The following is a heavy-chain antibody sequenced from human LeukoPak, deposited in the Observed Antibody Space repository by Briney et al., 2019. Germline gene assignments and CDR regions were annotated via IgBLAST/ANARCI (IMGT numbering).Heavy chain of an antibody. CDR2: ISSSSSYI. Sequence: GGSLRLSCAVSGFTFSSYSMNWVRQAPGKGLEWVSSISSSSSYIYYADSVKGRFTISRDNAKNSLYLQMNSLRAEDTAVYYCARDLGGGAFDYWGPGTLVTVSS. J-gene: IGHJ4*02. CDR3: ARDLGGGAFDY. CDR1: GFTFSSYS. D-gene: IGHD3-16*01. V-gene: IGHV3-21*01.